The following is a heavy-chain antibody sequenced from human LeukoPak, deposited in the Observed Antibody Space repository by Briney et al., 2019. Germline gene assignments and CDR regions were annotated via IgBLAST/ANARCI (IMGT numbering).Heavy chain of an antibody. CDR1: GFTFSSYS. J-gene: IGHJ4*02. V-gene: IGHV3-21*01. Sequence: PGRSLRLSCAASGFTFSSYSMNWVRQAPGKGLEWVSSISSSSSYIYYADSVKGRFTISRDNAKNSLYLQMNSLRAEDTAVYYCARGMPGDGYNGKFDYWGQGTLVTVSS. D-gene: IGHD5-24*01. CDR2: ISSSSSYI. CDR3: ARGMPGDGYNGKFDY.